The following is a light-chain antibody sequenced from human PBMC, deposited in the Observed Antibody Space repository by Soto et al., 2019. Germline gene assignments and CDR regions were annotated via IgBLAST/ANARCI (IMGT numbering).Light chain of an antibody. V-gene: IGKV3-20*01. J-gene: IGKJ3*01. CDR2: GTS. CDR1: QSDSSKY. CDR3: QHYGSALFT. Sequence: EIVLTQSPGTLSLSPGERATLSCRASQSDSSKYLAWYQQKPGQAPRVLIYGTSIRASGVPERFSGGGSGTDFTLTITRLEPEDFAVYYCQHYGSALFTFGPGTKVDFK.